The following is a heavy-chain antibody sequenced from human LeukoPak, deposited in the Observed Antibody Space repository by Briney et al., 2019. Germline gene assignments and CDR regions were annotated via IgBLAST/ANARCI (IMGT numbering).Heavy chain of an antibody. CDR2: IWYDGSNK. CDR3: ARDFTFGGVIVLQGFDP. J-gene: IGHJ5*02. V-gene: IGHV3-33*01. CDR1: GFTFSSYG. Sequence: PGRSLRLSCAASGFTFSSYGMHWVRQAPGKGLEWVAVIWYDGSNKYYADSVKGRFTISRDNSKNTLYLQMNSLRAEDTAVYYCARDFTFGGVIVLQGFDPWGQGTLVAVSS. D-gene: IGHD3-16*02.